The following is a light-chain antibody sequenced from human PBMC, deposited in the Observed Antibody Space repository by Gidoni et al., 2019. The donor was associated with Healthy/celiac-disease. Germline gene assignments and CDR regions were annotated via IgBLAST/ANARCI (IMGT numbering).Light chain of an antibody. J-gene: IGKJ3*01. Sequence: DIQMTQSPSSLSASVGDRVTITGRASQSISSYLNWYQQKPGKAPKLLIYAASSLQSGVPSRFSGSVSGTDFTLTISSLQPEDFATYYCQQSYSTPLFTFGPGTKVDIK. CDR2: AAS. CDR1: QSISSY. V-gene: IGKV1-39*01. CDR3: QQSYSTPLFT.